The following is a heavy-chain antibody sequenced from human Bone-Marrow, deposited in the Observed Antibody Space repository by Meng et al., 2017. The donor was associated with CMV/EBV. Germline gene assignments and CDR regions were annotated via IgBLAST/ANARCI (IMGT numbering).Heavy chain of an antibody. D-gene: IGHD5-24*01. V-gene: IGHV3-9*01. J-gene: IGHJ4*02. Sequence: GGSLRLSCAASGFTFDDYAMHWVRQAPGKGLEWVSGISWNSGSIGYADSVKGRFTISRDNAKNSLYLQMNSLRAEDTAVYYCAREGDVEMATILDYWGQGTLVTVSS. CDR1: GFTFDDYA. CDR3: AREGDVEMATILDY. CDR2: ISWNSGSI.